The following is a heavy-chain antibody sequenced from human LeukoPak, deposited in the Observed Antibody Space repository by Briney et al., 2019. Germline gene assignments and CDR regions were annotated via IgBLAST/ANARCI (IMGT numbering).Heavy chain of an antibody. CDR2: INHSGST. CDR3: ARGLSSDY. D-gene: IGHD6-6*01. Sequence: SETLSLTCAVYGGSFSGYYWSWIRQPPGKGLEWVGEINHSGSTNYNPSLKSRVTISVDTSKNQFSLKLSSVTAADTAVYYCARGLSSDYWGQGTLVTVSS. CDR1: GGSFSGYY. V-gene: IGHV4-34*01. J-gene: IGHJ4*02.